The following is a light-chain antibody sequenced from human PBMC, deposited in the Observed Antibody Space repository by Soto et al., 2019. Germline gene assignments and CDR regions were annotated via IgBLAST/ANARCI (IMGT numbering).Light chain of an antibody. CDR1: QGISSY. CDR3: QQYYNYPVT. V-gene: IGKV1-8*01. CDR2: AAS. J-gene: IGKJ5*01. Sequence: AIRITPYPSSLSAFSGDRVTLTWRASQGISSYLAWYQQKPGKAPKLLIYAASTLQSGVPSRFSGSGSGTDFTLTISCLQSEDFATYYCQQYYNYPVTFGQGTRLEIK.